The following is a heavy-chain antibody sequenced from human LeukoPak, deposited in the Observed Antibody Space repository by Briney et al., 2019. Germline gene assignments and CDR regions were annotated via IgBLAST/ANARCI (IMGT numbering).Heavy chain of an antibody. D-gene: IGHD2-2*01. CDR1: GYTFTGYY. Sequence: ASVTVSCKASGYTFTGYYIHWVRQAPGQGLEWMGWINPNSGGTNYAQKFQGRVTMTRDTSISTAYMELSRLRSDDTAVYYCAREPMPPHYYGMDVWGQGTTVTVSS. CDR3: AREPMPPHYYGMDV. J-gene: IGHJ6*02. CDR2: INPNSGGT. V-gene: IGHV1-2*02.